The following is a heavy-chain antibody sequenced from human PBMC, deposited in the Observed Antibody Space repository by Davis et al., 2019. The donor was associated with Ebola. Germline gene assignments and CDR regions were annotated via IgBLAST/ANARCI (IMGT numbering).Heavy chain of an antibody. CDR2: ISYDGSNK. V-gene: IGHV3-30*04. CDR1: VITFSSYA. CDR3: AEIYCVRYGMDV. Sequence: GESLKISCTDSVITFSSYAMHWVRQAPGKGLEWVAVISYDGSNKYYADSVKGRFTISRDNSQNTLSLQMNSLRAEDTAVYYCAEIYCVRYGMDVWGQGTTVTVSS. D-gene: IGHD3-10*02. J-gene: IGHJ6*02.